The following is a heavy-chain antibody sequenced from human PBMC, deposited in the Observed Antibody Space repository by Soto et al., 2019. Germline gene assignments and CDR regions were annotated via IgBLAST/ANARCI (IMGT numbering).Heavy chain of an antibody. V-gene: IGHV1-69*06. CDR1: GGTFGSYA. D-gene: IGHD2-21*01. J-gene: IGHJ6*02. Sequence: QVQLVQSGPEVKKPGSSIKVSCEASGGTFGSYAVSWVRQAPGQGVEWLGGIIPVFPTPKYANRLQGRLTITADRPTGTTYMELSRLTSDDTAVYYCEGLTEKIPNSRVYSYGVDVWGQEPTVTVS. CDR2: IIPVFPTP. CDR3: EGLTEKIPNSRVYSYGVDV.